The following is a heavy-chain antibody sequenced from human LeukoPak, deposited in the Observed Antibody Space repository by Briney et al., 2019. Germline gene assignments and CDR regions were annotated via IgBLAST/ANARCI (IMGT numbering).Heavy chain of an antibody. D-gene: IGHD1-1*01. V-gene: IGHV3-30-3*01. J-gene: IGHJ4*01. CDR3: ARDLSGHWTYDY. CDR2: ISHDGNNA. CDR1: GFTFRNYY. Sequence: GGSLRLSCAAYGFTFRNYYMQWVRQAPGKGRECVAVISHDGNNAYYADSVKGRFSLSRDNSMNTLYLQLNSLRTEDTAMYYCARDLSGHWTYDYWGQGTLVTVSS.